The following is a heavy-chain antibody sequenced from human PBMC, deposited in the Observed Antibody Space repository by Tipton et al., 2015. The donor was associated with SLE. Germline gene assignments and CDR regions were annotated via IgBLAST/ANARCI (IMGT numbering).Heavy chain of an antibody. CDR2: IYHSGST. CDR1: GGSISSDTYY. D-gene: IGHD3-3*01. J-gene: IGHJ2*01. V-gene: IGHV4-31*03. Sequence: LRLSCTVSGGSISSDTYYRNWIRQHPGKGLEWIGYIYHSGSTSYNPSLKSRVTISVDTSKNQFSLKLSSVTAADTAVYYCARGPQYYDFWTGYSSFWYFDVWGRGTLVTVSS. CDR3: ARGPQYYDFWTGYSSFWYFDV.